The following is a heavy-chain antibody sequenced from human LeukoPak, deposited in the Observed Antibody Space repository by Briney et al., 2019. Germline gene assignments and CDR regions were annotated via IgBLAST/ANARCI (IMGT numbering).Heavy chain of an antibody. V-gene: IGHV3-21*01. D-gene: IGHD5-12*01. CDR3: ARASGYDRVRDFDY. CDR1: GFTFSSYS. J-gene: IGHJ4*02. Sequence: GGSLRLSCAASGFTFSSYSMNWVRQAPGKGLEWVSSISSSSSYIYYADSVKGRFTISRDNAKNSLYLQMNSLRAEDTAVYYCARASGYDRVRDFDYWGQGTLVTVSS. CDR2: ISSSSSYI.